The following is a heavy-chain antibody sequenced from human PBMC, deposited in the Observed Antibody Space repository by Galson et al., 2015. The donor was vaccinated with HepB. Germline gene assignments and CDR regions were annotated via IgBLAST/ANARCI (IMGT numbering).Heavy chain of an antibody. J-gene: IGHJ6*03. Sequence: SLRLSCAASGFTFSRNAMAWVRHAPGKGLEWVSSIRSSGTTTHYADSVRGRFTISRDISKNTLYVQMNSLRAEDTAIYYCAKHKGAGDYYHYSMDVWGKGTTVTVSS. D-gene: IGHD1-26*01. CDR2: IRSSGTTT. V-gene: IGHV3-23*01. CDR1: GFTFSRNA. CDR3: AKHKGAGDYYHYSMDV.